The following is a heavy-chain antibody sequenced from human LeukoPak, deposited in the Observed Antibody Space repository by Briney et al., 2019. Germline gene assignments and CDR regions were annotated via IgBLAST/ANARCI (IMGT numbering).Heavy chain of an antibody. CDR2: MNPNSGNT. Sequence: GASVKVSCKASGYTFTSYDINWVRQATGQGLEWMGWMNPNSGNTGYAQKFQGRVTITRNTSISTAYMELSSLRSEDTAVYYCAGGPKVVAYYFDYWGQGTLVTVSS. CDR1: GYTFTSYD. J-gene: IGHJ4*02. CDR3: AGGPKVVAYYFDY. D-gene: IGHD2-15*01. V-gene: IGHV1-8*03.